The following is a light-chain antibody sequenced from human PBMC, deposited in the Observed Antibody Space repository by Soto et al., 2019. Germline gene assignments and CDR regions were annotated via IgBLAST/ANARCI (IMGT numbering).Light chain of an antibody. CDR2: DAS. Sequence: DIQMTQSPSSLSASVGDRVTITCQASQDISNDLNWYQQKPGKAPMLLIYDASNLETGVPSRFSGSGSGTDITFTISSLQPEDIATYYCQQYDNLPVTFGQGTKLEIK. V-gene: IGKV1-33*01. CDR3: QQYDNLPVT. J-gene: IGKJ2*01. CDR1: QDISND.